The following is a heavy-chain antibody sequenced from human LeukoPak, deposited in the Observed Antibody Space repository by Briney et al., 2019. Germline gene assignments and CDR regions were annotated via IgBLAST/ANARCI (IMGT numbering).Heavy chain of an antibody. CDR3: AKDSKTYSGSYGVDY. CDR1: GFTFSSYG. CDR2: IRYDGSSK. D-gene: IGHD1-26*01. Sequence: GGSLRLSCAASGFTFSSYGMHWVRQAPGKGLEWVAFIRYDGSSKYYADSVKGRFTISRDNSENTLYLQMNSLRAEDTAVYYCAKDSKTYSGSYGVDYWGQGTLVTVSS. V-gene: IGHV3-30*02. J-gene: IGHJ4*02.